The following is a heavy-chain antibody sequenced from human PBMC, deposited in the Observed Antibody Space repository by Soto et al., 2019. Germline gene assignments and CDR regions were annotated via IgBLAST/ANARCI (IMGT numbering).Heavy chain of an antibody. CDR3: ARDWIAVAGSISFSQAFPLLDGMDL. Sequence: QVHLVQSGAEVKKPGASVKLSCKASRYSFVNYYINWVRQAPGQGLEWMGIIYPRGGNISYAQKFQGRVSMTSDTAASTVYMELTSLRSDDTAVYFCARDWIAVAGSISFSQAFPLLDGMDLWGQGTTVTVSS. CDR2: IYPRGGNI. V-gene: IGHV1-46*01. J-gene: IGHJ6*02. D-gene: IGHD6-19*01. CDR1: RYSFVNYY.